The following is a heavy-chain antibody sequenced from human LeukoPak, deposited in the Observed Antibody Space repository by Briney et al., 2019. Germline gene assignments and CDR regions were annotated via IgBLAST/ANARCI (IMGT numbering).Heavy chain of an antibody. Sequence: ASVKVSCKASGYTFTNNGISWMRQAPGQGLEWMGWISAYNDNTNNAQKFQGRVTMTTDTSTSTAYMELRSLRPDDTAVYYCARDMGYCSGGSCPHNAFDIWGQGTMVTVS. D-gene: IGHD2-15*01. CDR1: GYTFTNNG. V-gene: IGHV1-18*01. CDR2: ISAYNDNT. J-gene: IGHJ3*02. CDR3: ARDMGYCSGGSCPHNAFDI.